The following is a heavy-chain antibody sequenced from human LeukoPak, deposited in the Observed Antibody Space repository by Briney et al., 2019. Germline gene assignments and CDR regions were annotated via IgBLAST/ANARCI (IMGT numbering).Heavy chain of an antibody. V-gene: IGHV3-7*01. CDR3: ARARTSGDEALAGNY. CDR2: IKQDGSEK. D-gene: IGHD6-19*01. J-gene: IGHJ4*02. CDR1: GFTFSNYY. Sequence: PGGSLRISCAASGFTFSNYYMIWVRQAPGQGLEWVANIKQDGSEKSYVDSVKGRFSISRDNAKNSLYLQMNRLRVEDTAVYYCARARTSGDEALAGNYWGQGTLVTVSS.